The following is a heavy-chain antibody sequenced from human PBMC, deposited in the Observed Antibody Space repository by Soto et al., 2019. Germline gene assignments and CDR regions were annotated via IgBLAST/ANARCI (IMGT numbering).Heavy chain of an antibody. CDR1: GGSISSYY. CDR2: IYTSENT. Sequence: SETLSLTCTVSGGSISSYYWSWIRQPAGKGLEWIGRIYTSENTNYNPSLESRVTMSVDTSKNQFSLKLFTVTAADTAVYYCARSSHYDFYGMDVWGQGTTVTVSS. CDR3: ARSSHYDFYGMDV. D-gene: IGHD3-3*01. J-gene: IGHJ6*02. V-gene: IGHV4-4*07.